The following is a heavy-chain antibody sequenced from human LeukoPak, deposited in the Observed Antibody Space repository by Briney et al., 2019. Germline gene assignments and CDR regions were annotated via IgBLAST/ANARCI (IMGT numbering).Heavy chain of an antibody. CDR2: IYKSGST. D-gene: IGHD5-18*01. J-gene: IGHJ5*02. Sequence: PSETLSLTCTVSGGSIGWDYWSWIRQSAGKGLEWIGRIYKSGSTNYNPSLKSRVTIAVDTSKNQFSLKLSSVTAADTAVYYCARVSYNGFDPWGQGTLVTVSS. V-gene: IGHV4-4*07. CDR1: GGSIGWDY. CDR3: ARVSYNGFDP.